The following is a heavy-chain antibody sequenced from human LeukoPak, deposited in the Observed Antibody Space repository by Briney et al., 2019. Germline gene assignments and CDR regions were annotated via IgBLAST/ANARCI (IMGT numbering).Heavy chain of an antibody. CDR1: GFTFSSYA. D-gene: IGHD6-13*01. J-gene: IGHJ1*01. V-gene: IGHV3-23*01. Sequence: GGSPRLSCAASGFTFSSYAMSWVRQAPGKGLEWVSAISGSGGSTYYADSVKGRFTISRDNSKNTLYLQINRMRAQDTAVYYCAKADRYSSSWYVFQHWGQGTLVTVSS. CDR3: AKADRYSSSWYVFQH. CDR2: ISGSGGST.